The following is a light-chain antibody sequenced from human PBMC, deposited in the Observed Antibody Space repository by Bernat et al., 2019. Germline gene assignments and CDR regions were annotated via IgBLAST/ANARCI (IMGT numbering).Light chain of an antibody. CDR2: EVT. CDR3: CSHASPTFWV. CDR1: NSDVGAYDH. Sequence: QSALTQPASVSGSPGQSIAISCTGTNSDVGAYDHVSWYQQHPGKVPKLIIYEVTRRPSGVSDRFSGSKSGNTASLTISGLQADDEADYYCCSHASPTFWVFGGGTRLTVL. J-gene: IGLJ3*02. V-gene: IGLV2-23*02.